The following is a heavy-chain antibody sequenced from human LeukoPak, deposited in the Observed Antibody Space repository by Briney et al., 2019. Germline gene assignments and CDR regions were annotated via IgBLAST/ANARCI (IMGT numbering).Heavy chain of an antibody. CDR2: ISGSGGGT. D-gene: IGHD3-10*01. Sequence: GGSLRLSCATSGFTFSNYAMTWVRQAPGKGLEWVSGISGSGGGTYYADSVKGRFTISRGNSKNTLYLQMSSLRAEDTALYYCAKDLSGSSHNWFDPWGQGTLVTVSS. CDR1: GFTFSNYA. J-gene: IGHJ5*02. V-gene: IGHV3-23*01. CDR3: AKDLSGSSHNWFDP.